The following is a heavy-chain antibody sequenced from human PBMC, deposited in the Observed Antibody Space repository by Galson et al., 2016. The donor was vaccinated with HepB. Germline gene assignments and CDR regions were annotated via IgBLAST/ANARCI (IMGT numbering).Heavy chain of an antibody. CDR2: IYYTGST. CDR1: NGSISSNNFY. D-gene: IGHD3-9*01. V-gene: IGHV4-39*01. CDR3: AAFFDYLLYPSDS. Sequence: SETLSLTCTVSNGSISSNNFYWDWIRQPPGKGLEWVGTIYYTGSTYYNPSLKPRVTISADSSKNQFSLKLYSVTAADAAVYYCAAFFDYLLYPSDSWGQGTLVTVSS. J-gene: IGHJ4*02.